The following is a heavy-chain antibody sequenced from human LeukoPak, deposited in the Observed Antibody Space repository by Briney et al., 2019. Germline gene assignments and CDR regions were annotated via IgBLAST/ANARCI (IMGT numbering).Heavy chain of an antibody. J-gene: IGHJ6*02. Sequence: PSESLPLTCTVSGGAISSYYWSWIRQPPGKGLEWGGEINHSGSTNYNPSLKSRVTISVDTSKNQFSLKLSSVTAADTAVYYCARGEKITMVQGFLESPYYYYGMDVWGQGTTVTVSS. V-gene: IGHV4-34*01. CDR1: GGAISSYY. D-gene: IGHD3-10*01. CDR2: INHSGST. CDR3: ARGEKITMVQGFLESPYYYYGMDV.